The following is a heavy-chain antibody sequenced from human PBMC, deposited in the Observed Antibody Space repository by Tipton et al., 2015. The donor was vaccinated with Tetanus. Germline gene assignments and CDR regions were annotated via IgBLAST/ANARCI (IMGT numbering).Heavy chain of an antibody. Sequence: GSLRLSCEVSGFIFSSYSMNWVRQAPGKGPEWVSSISSTSSYIYYADSLKGRFTISRDNAKNSLYLQMDSLRAEDTAVYYCASGSALDYWGQGVLVTVSS. V-gene: IGHV3-21*01. CDR2: ISSTSSYI. D-gene: IGHD6-25*01. J-gene: IGHJ4*02. CDR3: ASGSALDY. CDR1: GFIFSSYS.